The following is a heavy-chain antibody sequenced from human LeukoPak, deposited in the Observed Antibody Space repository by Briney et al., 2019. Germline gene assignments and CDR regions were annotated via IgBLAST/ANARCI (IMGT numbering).Heavy chain of an antibody. CDR2: IYYSGST. CDR1: GGSISSSSYY. V-gene: IGHV4-39*01. D-gene: IGHD6-19*01. J-gene: IGHJ4*02. CDR3: ARHFAGYQWPYYFDY. Sequence: SETLSLTCTVSGGSISSSSYYWGWIRQPPGKGLEWIGSIYYSGSTYYNPSLKSRVTISVDTSKNQFSLKLSSVTAAGTAVYYCARHFAGYQWPYYFDYWGQGTLVTVSS.